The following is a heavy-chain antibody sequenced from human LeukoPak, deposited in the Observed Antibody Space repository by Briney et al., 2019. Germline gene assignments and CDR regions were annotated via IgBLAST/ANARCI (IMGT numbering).Heavy chain of an antibody. J-gene: IGHJ4*02. V-gene: IGHV3-21*01. CDR2: ISSSSSYI. CDR3: ARLARLTGYLY. Sequence: GGSLRLSCAASGFTFSSYSMNWVRQAPGKGLEWVSSISSSSSYIYYADSVKGRFTISRGNAKDSLYLQMNSLRAEDTAVYYCARLARLTGYLYWGQGTLVTVSS. D-gene: IGHD3-9*01. CDR1: GFTFSSYS.